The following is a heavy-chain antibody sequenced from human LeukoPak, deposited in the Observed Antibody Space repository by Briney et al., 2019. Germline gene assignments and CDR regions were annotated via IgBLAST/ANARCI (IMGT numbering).Heavy chain of an antibody. D-gene: IGHD3-9*01. CDR3: ARGFDGHNAFDI. CDR1: GDSISSRDYY. J-gene: IGHJ3*02. CDR2: IYYSGST. Sequence: SETLSLTCSVSGDSISSRDYYWSWIRQPPGKGLEWIGYIYYSGSTSYNPPLKSRVTISVDTSKNQFSLRLSSVTAADTAVYHCARGFDGHNAFDIWGQGTMVTVSS. V-gene: IGHV4-30-4*08.